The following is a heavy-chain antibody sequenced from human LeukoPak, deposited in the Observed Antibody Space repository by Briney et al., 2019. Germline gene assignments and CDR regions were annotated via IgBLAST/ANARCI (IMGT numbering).Heavy chain of an antibody. CDR3: ARGVAASYYYYYMDV. J-gene: IGHJ6*03. CDR1: GGSISSYY. CDR2: IYYSGST. D-gene: IGHD2-15*01. Sequence: PSETLSLTCTVSGGSISSYYWSWIRQPPGKGLEWIGYIYYSGSTNYNPSLKSRVTISVDTSKNQFSLKLSSVTAADTPVYYCARGVAASYYYYYMDVWGKGTTVTVSS. V-gene: IGHV4-59*01.